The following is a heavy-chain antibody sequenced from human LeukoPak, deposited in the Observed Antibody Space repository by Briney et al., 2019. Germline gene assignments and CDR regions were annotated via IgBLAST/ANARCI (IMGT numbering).Heavy chain of an antibody. CDR1: GFTFSSYS. CDR3: ARDLRLDY. CDR2: ISSSSSYI. V-gene: IGHV3-21*01. J-gene: IGHJ4*02. Sequence: GGSLRLSCAASGFTFSSYSMNWVRQAPGKGLEWVSSISSSSSYIYHADSVKGRFTISRDNAKNSLYLQMNSLKAEDTAVYYCARDLRLDYWGQGTLVTVSS.